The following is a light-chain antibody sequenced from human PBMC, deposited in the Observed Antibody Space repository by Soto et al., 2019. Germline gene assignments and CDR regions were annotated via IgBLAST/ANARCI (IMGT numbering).Light chain of an antibody. J-gene: IGKJ1*01. CDR2: AAS. V-gene: IGKV1-39*01. CDR1: QSISIF. CDR3: QQSYSTPRT. Sequence: DIQMTQSPSSLSASVGDRVTITCLASQSISIFLNWYQQKPGKAPKLLIYAASSLQSGVPSRFSGSGSGTEFTLTISSLQREDFATYYCQQSYSTPRTFGQGTKVDIK.